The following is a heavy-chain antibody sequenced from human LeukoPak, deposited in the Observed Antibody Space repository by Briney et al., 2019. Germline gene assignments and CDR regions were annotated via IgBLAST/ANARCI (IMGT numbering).Heavy chain of an antibody. CDR2: IYYSGST. D-gene: IGHD1-20*01. CDR3: ARRVTGPDTAYYFDY. Sequence: KSSETLSLTCTVSGGSISSSSYYWGWIRQPPGKGLEWIGSIYYSGSTYYNPSLKSRVTISVDTSKNQFSLKLSSVTAADTAVYYCARRVTGPDTAYYFDYWGQGTLVTVSS. CDR1: GGSISSSSYY. J-gene: IGHJ4*02. V-gene: IGHV4-39*01.